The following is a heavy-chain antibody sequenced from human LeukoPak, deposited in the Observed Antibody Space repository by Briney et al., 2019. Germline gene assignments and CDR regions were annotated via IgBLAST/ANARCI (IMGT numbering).Heavy chain of an antibody. CDR3: ARDYRYYDILTGRSDGGYYYYGMDV. Sequence: SETLSLTCTVSGGSISSYYWSWIRQHPGKGLEWIGYIYYSGSTYYNPSLKSRVTISVDTSKNQFSLKLSSVTAADTAVYYCARDYRYYDILTGRSDGGYYYYGMDVWGKGTTVTVSS. V-gene: IGHV4-59*06. D-gene: IGHD3-9*01. CDR2: IYYSGST. CDR1: GGSISSYY. J-gene: IGHJ6*04.